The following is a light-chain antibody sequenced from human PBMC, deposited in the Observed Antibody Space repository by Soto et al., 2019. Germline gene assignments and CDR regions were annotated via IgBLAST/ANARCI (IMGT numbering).Light chain of an antibody. CDR2: GAS. J-gene: IGKJ2*01. V-gene: IGKV3-20*01. CDR3: QQYGSSPHT. Sequence: EIVLTQSPGTLSLSPGERATLSCRASQSVSSSYLAWYQHKPGQAPRLLIYGASSRATVNPDRFSGSGSGTDFTLTISSLEPEEFAVYYCQQYGSSPHTFGQGTKLEIK. CDR1: QSVSSSY.